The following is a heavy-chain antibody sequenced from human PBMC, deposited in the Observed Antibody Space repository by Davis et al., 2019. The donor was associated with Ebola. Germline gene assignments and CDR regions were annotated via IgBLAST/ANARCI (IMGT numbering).Heavy chain of an antibody. CDR2: ISYDGSNK. CDR3: ARGYNWNDY. D-gene: IGHD1-20*01. CDR1: GFTFSSYA. J-gene: IGHJ4*02. V-gene: IGHV3-30-3*01. Sequence: GESLKISCAASGFTFSSYAMHWVRQAPGKGLEWVAVISYDGSNKYYADSVKGRFTISRDNAKNSLYLQMNSLRDEDTAVYYCARGYNWNDYWGQGTLVTVSS.